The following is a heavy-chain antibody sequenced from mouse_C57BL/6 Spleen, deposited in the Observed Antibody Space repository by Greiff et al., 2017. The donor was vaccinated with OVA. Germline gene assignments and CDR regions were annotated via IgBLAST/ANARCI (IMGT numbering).Heavy chain of an antibody. J-gene: IGHJ1*03. CDR1: GFTFSSYA. D-gene: IGHD2-4*01. CDR2: ISSGGDYI. CDR3: TRDGDYDYHWYFDV. V-gene: IGHV5-9-1*02. Sequence: EVMLVESGEGLVKPGGSLKLSCAASGFTFSSYAMSWVRQTPEKRLEWVAYISSGGDYIYYADTVKGRFTISRDNARNTLYLQMSSLKSEDTAMXYCTRDGDYDYHWYFDVWGTGTTVTVSS.